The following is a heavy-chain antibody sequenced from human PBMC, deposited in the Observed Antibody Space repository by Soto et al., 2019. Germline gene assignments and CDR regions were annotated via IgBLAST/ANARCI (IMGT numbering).Heavy chain of an antibody. CDR1: GYTCTSYG. CDR3: ARDRGAYGMDV. CDR2: ISAYNGNT. Sequence: QVQLVQSGAEVKKPGASVKVSCKASGYTCTSYGISWVRQAPGQGLEWMGWISAYNGNTHYAQKLQGRVTMTTDPSTSTAYRELRSLRSGDTAVYYCARDRGAYGMDVWGQGTTVTVSS. V-gene: IGHV1-18*01. J-gene: IGHJ6*02.